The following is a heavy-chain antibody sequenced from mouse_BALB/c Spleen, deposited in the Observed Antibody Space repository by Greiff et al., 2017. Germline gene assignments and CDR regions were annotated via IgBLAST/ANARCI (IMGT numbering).Heavy chain of an antibody. Sequence: VKLVESGPGLVQPSQSLSITCTVSGFSLTSYGVHWVRQSPGKGLEWLGVIWSGGSTDYNAAFISRLSISKDNSKSQVFFKMNSLQANDTAIYYCAVTGTVAWFAYWGQGTLVTVSA. J-gene: IGHJ3*01. CDR2: IWSGGST. V-gene: IGHV2-2*02. CDR3: AVTGTVAWFAY. D-gene: IGHD4-1*01. CDR1: GFSLTSYG.